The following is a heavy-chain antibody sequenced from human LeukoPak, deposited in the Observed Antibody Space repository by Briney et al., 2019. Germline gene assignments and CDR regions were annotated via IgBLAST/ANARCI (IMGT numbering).Heavy chain of an antibody. CDR2: IYTSGST. D-gene: IGHD3-9*01. V-gene: IGHV4-4*07. J-gene: IGHJ5*02. CDR1: GGSISSYY. Sequence: PSETLSLTCTVSGGSISSYYWSWIWQPAGKGLEWIGRIYTSGSTNYNPSLKSRVTMSVDTSKNQFSLKLSSVTAADTAVYYCARDSGGLVLTGYYSIWFDPWGQGTLVTVSS. CDR3: ARDSGGLVLTGYYSIWFDP.